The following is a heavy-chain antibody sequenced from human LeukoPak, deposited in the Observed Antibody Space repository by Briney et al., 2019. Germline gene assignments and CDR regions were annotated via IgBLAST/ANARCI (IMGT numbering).Heavy chain of an antibody. D-gene: IGHD6-6*01. CDR2: LSPTSSRA. J-gene: IGHJ4*02. V-gene: IGHV1-8*03. CDR3: ARARYSSPFYWGPYFDY. CDR1: ADTLSNYD. Sequence: GASVMVSCKASADTLSNYDINWVRQATGEGFEGIGWLSPTSSRAGSAQKFQGRVTFTRDTSISTVYMELSSLTSEDTAVYYCARARYSSPFYWGPYFDYWGQGTLVTVSS.